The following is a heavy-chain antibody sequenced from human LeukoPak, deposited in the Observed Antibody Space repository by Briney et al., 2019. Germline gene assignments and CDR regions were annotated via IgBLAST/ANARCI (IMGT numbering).Heavy chain of an antibody. V-gene: IGHV3-48*03. J-gene: IGHJ4*02. Sequence: SGGSLRLSCAASGFTFSSYEMNWVRQAPGKGLDGVSYISSSGSTIYYADSVKGRFTISRDNAKNSLYLQMNSLRAEDTAVYYCARGGGLRRTFDYWGQGTLVTVSS. CDR2: ISSSGSTI. CDR3: ARGGGLRRTFDY. D-gene: IGHD4-17*01. CDR1: GFTFSSYE.